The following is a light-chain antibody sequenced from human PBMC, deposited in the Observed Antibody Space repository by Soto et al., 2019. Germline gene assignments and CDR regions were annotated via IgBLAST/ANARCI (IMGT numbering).Light chain of an antibody. CDR2: DAS. J-gene: IGKJ1*01. CDR1: QSVSSY. CDR3: LQRSGWPWT. V-gene: IGKV3-11*01. Sequence: EIVLTQSPATLSLSPGERATLSCRASQSVSSYLAWYQQKPGQAPRLLIYDASNRATDIPARFSGSGSGTDFTLTISSLEPEDFAVYSCLQRSGWPWTFGQGTKVEVK.